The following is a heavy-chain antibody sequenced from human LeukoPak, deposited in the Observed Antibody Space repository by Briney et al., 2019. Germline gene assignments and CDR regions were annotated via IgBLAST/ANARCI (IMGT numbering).Heavy chain of an antibody. CDR1: GFTFDDYG. V-gene: IGHV3-20*04. D-gene: IGHD2/OR15-2a*01. Sequence: GGSLRLSCAASGFTFDDYGMSWVRQAPGKGLEWVSGINWNGGSTGYADSVKGRFTISRDNAKKSVYLQMNSLRAEDTALYYCARDRFLRRPEPAEYWGQGTLVTVSS. CDR2: INWNGGST. J-gene: IGHJ4*02. CDR3: ARDRFLRRPEPAEY.